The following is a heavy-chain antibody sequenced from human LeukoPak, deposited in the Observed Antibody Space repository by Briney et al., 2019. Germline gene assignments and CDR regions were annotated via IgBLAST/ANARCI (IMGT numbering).Heavy chain of an antibody. CDR3: AKDLLWFGELSGWFDP. D-gene: IGHD3-10*01. CDR2: ISGSGGST. V-gene: IGHV3-23*01. J-gene: IGHJ5*02. Sequence: QPGGSLRLSCAASGFTFSSYAMSWVRQAPGKGLEWVSAISGSGGSTYYADSVKGRFTISRDNSKNTLYLQMNSLRAEDTAVYYCAKDLLWFGELSGWFDPWGQGTLVTVSS. CDR1: GFTFSSYA.